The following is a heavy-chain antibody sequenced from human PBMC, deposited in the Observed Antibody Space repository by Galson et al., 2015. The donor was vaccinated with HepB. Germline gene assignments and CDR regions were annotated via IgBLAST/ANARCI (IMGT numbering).Heavy chain of an antibody. CDR3: ATGITFGVAAQYYYGMDI. Sequence: SLRLSCAASGFNLWNYEMNWVRQAPGKGLEWVSYISSGGTTIYYADSVKGRFTIYRDNAKNSLYLQMNSLRAEDTAVYYCATGITFGVAAQYYYGMDIWGQGTTVTVSS. J-gene: IGHJ6*02. CDR1: GFNLWNYE. V-gene: IGHV3-48*03. D-gene: IGHD3-16*01. CDR2: ISSGGTTI.